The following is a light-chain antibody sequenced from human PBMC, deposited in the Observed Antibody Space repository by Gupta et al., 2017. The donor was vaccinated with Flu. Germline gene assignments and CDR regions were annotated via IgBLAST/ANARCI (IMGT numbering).Light chain of an antibody. V-gene: IGKV1-39*01. J-gene: IGKJ1*01. CDR2: GAA. CDR3: QQSVSRPWA. CDR1: QNIKKY. Sequence: PSSLCVSVGNRATISRRVSQNIKKYLNWYRQKAGEAPRLLIYGAATVQSGVPSRICGSGSGTDFTLTISSLQPEDFATYYCQQSVSRPWAFGQGTEVEIK.